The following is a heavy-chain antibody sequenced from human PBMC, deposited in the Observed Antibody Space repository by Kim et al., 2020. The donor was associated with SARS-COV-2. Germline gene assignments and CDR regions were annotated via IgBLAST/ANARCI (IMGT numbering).Heavy chain of an antibody. CDR2: GRRQ. CDR3: ARAWSLGD. V-gene: IGHV3-74*01. Sequence: GRRQNNADAVRGRFPIARDTAKNTRYLQMDSLGAEDTAVYYCARAWSLGDWGQGTLVTVSS. J-gene: IGHJ4*02. D-gene: IGHD3-16*01.